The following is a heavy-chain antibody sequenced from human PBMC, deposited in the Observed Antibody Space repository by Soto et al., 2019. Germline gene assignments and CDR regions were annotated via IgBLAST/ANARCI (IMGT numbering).Heavy chain of an antibody. J-gene: IGHJ4*02. CDR2: TNHSGST. D-gene: IGHD2-8*02. CDR1: GGSFSGYY. Sequence: SETLSLTCAVYGGSFSGYYWTWIRQPPGTGLEWIGETNHSGSTNYNPSLKSRVTISVDTSKNQFSLKLTSVTAADTAVYYCARDKITGLFDYWGQGTQVTVSS. V-gene: IGHV4-34*01. CDR3: ARDKITGLFDY.